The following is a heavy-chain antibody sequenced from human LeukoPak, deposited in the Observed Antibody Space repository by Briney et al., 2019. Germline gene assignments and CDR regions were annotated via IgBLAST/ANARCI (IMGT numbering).Heavy chain of an antibody. CDR2: IIPIFGTA. V-gene: IGHV1-69*05. J-gene: IGHJ4*02. CDR3: ASHYDSSGYYDY. CDR1: GGTFSSYA. D-gene: IGHD3-22*01. Sequence: SVRVSCKASGGTFSSYAISWVRQAPGQGLEWMGRIIPIFGTANYAQKFQGRVTITTDESTSTAYMELSSLRSEDTAVYYCASHYDSSGYYDYWGQGTLVTVSS.